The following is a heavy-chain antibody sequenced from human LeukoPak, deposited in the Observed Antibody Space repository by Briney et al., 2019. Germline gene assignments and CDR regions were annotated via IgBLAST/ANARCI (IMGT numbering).Heavy chain of an antibody. CDR2: VSHVGSS. CDR3: AGNYPVNYYDGSGPSDY. CDR1: GGSFSGYY. D-gene: IGHD3-22*01. V-gene: IGHV4-34*01. J-gene: IGHJ4*01. Sequence: SETLSLTCAVYGGSFSGYYWGWIRQPPWKGLELIGAVSHVGSSYYNPSLKSRVTISLDTSKNQFSLKLTSVTAADTALYYCAGNYPVNYYDGSGPSDYWGHGTLVTVSS.